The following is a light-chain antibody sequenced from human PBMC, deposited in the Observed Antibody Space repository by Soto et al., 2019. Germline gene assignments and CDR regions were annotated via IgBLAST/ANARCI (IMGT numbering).Light chain of an antibody. CDR3: QSYDRSLSGSYV. CDR1: SSNIGAGYV. Sequence: SVLTQPPSVSGAPGQRVTISCTGSSSNIGAGYVVHWYQQLPGAAPKLLIHGNTNRPSGVPDRFSGSKSGTSASLAITGLQAEDEADYYCQSYDRSLSGSYVFGTGTKVTVL. J-gene: IGLJ1*01. V-gene: IGLV1-40*01. CDR2: GNT.